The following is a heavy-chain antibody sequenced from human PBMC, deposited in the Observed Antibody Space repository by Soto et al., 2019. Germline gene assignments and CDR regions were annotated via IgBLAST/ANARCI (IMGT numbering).Heavy chain of an antibody. Sequence: HPGGSLRLSCSASGFTFNTYAMHWVRQAPGKGLEYVSGISNNGGRTYYADSVKGRFTISRDNSKNTLYLQMSSLRAEDTAVYYCVKSLRGRYDRSGVFDFWGQVTLVTVS. D-gene: IGHD3-22*01. CDR2: ISNNGGRT. CDR1: GFTFNTYA. V-gene: IGHV3-64D*06. CDR3: VKSLRGRYDRSGVFDF. J-gene: IGHJ4*02.